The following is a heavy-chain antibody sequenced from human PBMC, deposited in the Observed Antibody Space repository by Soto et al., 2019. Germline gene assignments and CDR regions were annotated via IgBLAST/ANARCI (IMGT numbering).Heavy chain of an antibody. J-gene: IGHJ4*02. D-gene: IGHD2-21*01. CDR1: GYTFTSYA. CDR2: INAGNGNT. V-gene: IGHV1-3*05. CDR3: ARSIVFVNALVY. Sequence: QVQLVQSGAEEKKPGASVKVSCKASGYTFTSYAMHWVRQAPGQRLEWMGWINAGNGNTKYSQKFQGRVTITRDTSASTADLELSSLGSEDNAVYYYARSIVFVNALVYWGQGTLVTVSS.